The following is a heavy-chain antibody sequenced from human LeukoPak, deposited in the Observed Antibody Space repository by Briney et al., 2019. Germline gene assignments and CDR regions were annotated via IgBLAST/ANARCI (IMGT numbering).Heavy chain of an antibody. J-gene: IGHJ2*01. D-gene: IGHD4-17*01. CDR2: INHSGST. CDR1: GGSFSGYY. Sequence: PSETLSLTCAVYGGSFSGYYWSWIRQPPGKGLEWIGEINHSGSTNYNPSLKSRVTISVDTSKNQFSLKLSSVTAADTAVYYCARVPLYDYGDYEGGLGYFDPWGRGTLVTVSS. V-gene: IGHV4-34*01. CDR3: ARVPLYDYGDYEGGLGYFDP.